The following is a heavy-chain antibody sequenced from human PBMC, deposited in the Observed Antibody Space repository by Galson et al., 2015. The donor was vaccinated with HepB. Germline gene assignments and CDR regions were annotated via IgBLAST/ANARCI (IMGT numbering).Heavy chain of an antibody. D-gene: IGHD5-24*01. CDR3: AKDLRDGYNLDYFDY. CDR1: GFTFSSHG. Sequence: SLRLSCAASGFTFSSHGMHWVRQSPGKGLEWVAVISYDGNNKYYSDSVKGRFTISRDNSKNTLYLQMNSLRTDDTAVYYCAKDLRDGYNLDYFDYWGQGTLVTVSS. V-gene: IGHV3-30*18. CDR2: ISYDGNNK. J-gene: IGHJ4*02.